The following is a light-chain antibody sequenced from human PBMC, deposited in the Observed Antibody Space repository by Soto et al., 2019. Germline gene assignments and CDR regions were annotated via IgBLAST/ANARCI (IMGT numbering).Light chain of an antibody. V-gene: IGLV2-14*01. CDR3: SSYTTTTAWV. Sequence: QSALTQPASLSGSPGQSITISCTGTSSDIGAYDYVSWFQQHPGKAPKLMISEVSNRPSGVSDRFSGSKSGNTASLTISGLQAEDEADYHCSSYTTTTAWVFGGGTKLTVL. CDR1: SSDIGAYDY. CDR2: EVS. J-gene: IGLJ3*02.